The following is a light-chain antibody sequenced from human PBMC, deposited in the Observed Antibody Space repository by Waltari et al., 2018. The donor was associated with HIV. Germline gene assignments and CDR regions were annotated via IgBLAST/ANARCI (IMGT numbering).Light chain of an antibody. CDR3: QSYDSNLSGL. J-gene: IGLJ2*01. V-gene: IGLV1-40*01. Sequence: QSELTQPPSVSAAPGQRGTISCTGSSSNIGAGYDLHWYQQVPGRAPKVVIDGNSKRPSGVPDRFSGSKSGSSATLFITGLQSEDEADYYGQSYDSNLSGLFGGGTKVTVL. CDR2: GNS. CDR1: SSNIGAGYD.